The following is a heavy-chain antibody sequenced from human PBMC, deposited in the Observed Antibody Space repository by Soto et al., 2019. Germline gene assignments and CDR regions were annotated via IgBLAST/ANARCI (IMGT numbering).Heavy chain of an antibody. J-gene: IGHJ3*02. D-gene: IGHD4-17*01. CDR2: IFYSGST. CDR1: GGSISSYY. Sequence: SETLSLTCTVSGGSISSYYWSWIRQPPGKGLEWIGYIFYSGSTNYNPFLKSRVTISVDTSKNQFSLKLSSVTAPATAVYYCARRYGPVSDIWAHGTMVIVTS. CDR3: ARRYGPVSDI. V-gene: IGHV4-59*01.